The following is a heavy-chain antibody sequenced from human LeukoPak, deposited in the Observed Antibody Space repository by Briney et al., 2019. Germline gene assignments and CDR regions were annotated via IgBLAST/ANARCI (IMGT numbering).Heavy chain of an antibody. CDR2: IIPILGIA. CDR1: GGTFSSYA. J-gene: IGHJ5*02. CDR3: ARVSRPCSSTRCYAGYAWFDL. V-gene: IGHV1-69*04. D-gene: IGHD2-2*01. Sequence: GASVRVSCKASGGTFSSYAISWVRQAPGQGLEWMGGIIPILGIANYAQKLQGRVTITADKSKSTAYMELSSLTSEDTALYYCARVSRPCSSTRCYAGYAWFDLWGQGTLVTVSS.